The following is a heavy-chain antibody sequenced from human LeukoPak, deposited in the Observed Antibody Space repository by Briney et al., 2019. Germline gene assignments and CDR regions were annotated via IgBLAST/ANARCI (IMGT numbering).Heavy chain of an antibody. CDR2: IYYSGST. Sequence: SQTLSLTCTVSGGSISSGGYYWSWIRQHPGKGLEWIGYIYYSGSTYYNPSLKSRVTISVDTSKNQFSLKLSSVTAADSTVYYCARVSSGSFDYWSQGTLVTVSS. V-gene: IGHV4-31*03. CDR1: GGSISSGGYY. CDR3: ARVSSGSFDY. J-gene: IGHJ4*02. D-gene: IGHD3-22*01.